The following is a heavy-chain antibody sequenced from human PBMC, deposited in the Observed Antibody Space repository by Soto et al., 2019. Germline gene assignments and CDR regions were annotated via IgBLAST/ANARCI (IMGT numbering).Heavy chain of an antibody. Sequence: EVQLVESGGGLVQPGGSLRLSCVGSGFTLSSYWMSWARQAPGKGLEWLANIKQDGSEQHYVDSVKGRFSISRDNAQNSLFLHMSSLRDEDTAVYYCARGSSLNYWSQGTLVTVSS. CDR1: GFTLSSYW. CDR2: IKQDGSEQ. D-gene: IGHD6-13*01. J-gene: IGHJ4*02. CDR3: ARGSSLNY. V-gene: IGHV3-7*01.